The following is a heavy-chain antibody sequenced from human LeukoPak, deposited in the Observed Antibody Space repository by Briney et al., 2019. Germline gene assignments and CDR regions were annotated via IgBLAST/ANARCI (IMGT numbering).Heavy chain of an antibody. V-gene: IGHV1-46*01. Sequence: ASVKVSCKASGYTFTSYYMHWVRQAPGQGLEWMGIINPSGGSTSYAQKFQGRVTMTRDTSTSTVYMELSSLRSEDTAVYYCARDSVVVVAATPGWFDPWGQGTLVTVSS. CDR3: ARDSVVVVAATPGWFDP. CDR1: GYTFTSYY. D-gene: IGHD2-15*01. CDR2: INPSGGST. J-gene: IGHJ5*02.